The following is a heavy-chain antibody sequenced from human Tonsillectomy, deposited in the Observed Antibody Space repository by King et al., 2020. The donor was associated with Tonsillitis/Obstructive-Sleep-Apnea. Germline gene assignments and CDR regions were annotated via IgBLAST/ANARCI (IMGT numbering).Heavy chain of an antibody. J-gene: IGHJ3*02. CDR1: GGSISSYY. V-gene: IGHV4-59*01. D-gene: IGHD3-22*01. CDR2: IYYSGST. Sequence: VQLQESGPGLVKPSETLSLTCTVSGGSISSYYWSWIRPPPGKGLEWIGYIYYSGSTNYNPSLKSRVTISVDTSKNQFSLKLSSVTAADTAVYYCARHDSSGYYVDAFDIWGQGTMVTVSS. CDR3: ARHDSSGYYVDAFDI.